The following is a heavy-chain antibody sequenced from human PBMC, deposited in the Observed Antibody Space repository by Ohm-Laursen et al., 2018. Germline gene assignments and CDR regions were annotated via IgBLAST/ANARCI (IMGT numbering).Heavy chain of an antibody. Sequence: TQTLTLTSTFSGFSLSTSGMCVNWIRQPPGKALEWLARIDWDDDKYYSTSLKTRLTISKDTSKNQVVLTMTNMDPVDTATYYCARTTYDYSNWFDPWGQGTLVTVSS. CDR2: IDWDDDK. CDR3: ARTTYDYSNWFDP. D-gene: IGHD4-11*01. CDR1: GFSLSTSGMC. J-gene: IGHJ5*02. V-gene: IGHV2-70*11.